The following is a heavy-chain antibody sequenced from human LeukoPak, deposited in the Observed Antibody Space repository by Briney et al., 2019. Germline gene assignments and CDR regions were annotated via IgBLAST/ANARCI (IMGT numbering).Heavy chain of an antibody. CDR2: MNPNSGNT. Sequence: WASVKVSCKASGYTFTNYDINWVRQAPGQGLEWMGWMNPNSGNTGFAQEFQGRVTISRDTSISTTYMELRSLRSEDTAAYYCARSIPLWKDLRRDWFDPWGQGTQVTVSS. CDR1: GYTFTNYD. J-gene: IGHJ5*02. V-gene: IGHV1-8*01. CDR3: ARSIPLWKDLRRDWFDP. D-gene: IGHD3-10*01.